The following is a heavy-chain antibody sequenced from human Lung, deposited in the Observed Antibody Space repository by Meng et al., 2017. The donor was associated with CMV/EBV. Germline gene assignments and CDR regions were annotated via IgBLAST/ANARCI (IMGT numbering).Heavy chain of an antibody. J-gene: IGHJ1*01. CDR2: IYTSGST. D-gene: IGHD5-24*01. V-gene: IGHV4-4*07. Sequence: VELCECGAVLAEASETLSLTCIVVGGSISSYCWRWSRKPAGKGLEWIGRIYTSGSTNYNPSLKSRLTMSVDTSKNQFSVKLSSVSAADTAVYYCARGSRDEAFQHWGQGTLVTVSS. CDR3: ARGSRDEAFQH. CDR1: GGSISSYC.